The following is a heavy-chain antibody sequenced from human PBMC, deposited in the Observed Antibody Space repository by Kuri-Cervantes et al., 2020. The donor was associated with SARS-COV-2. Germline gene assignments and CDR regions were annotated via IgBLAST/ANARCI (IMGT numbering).Heavy chain of an antibody. CDR1: GFTFSDYY. V-gene: IGHV3-11*04. CDR2: ISSSGSTI. J-gene: IGHJ6*02. CDR3: ARGGTYYDFWSGYYNYYYGMDV. D-gene: IGHD3-3*01. Sequence: GESLKISCAASGFTFSDYYMNWVRQAPGKGLEWVSYISSSGSTIYYADSVKGRFTISRDNAKNSLYLQMNSLRAEDTAVYYCARGGTYYDFWSGYYNYYYGMDVWGQGTTVTVSS.